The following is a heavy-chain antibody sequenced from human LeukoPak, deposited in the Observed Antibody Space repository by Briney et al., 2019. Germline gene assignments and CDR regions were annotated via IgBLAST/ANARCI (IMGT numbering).Heavy chain of an antibody. V-gene: IGHV1-69*13. CDR1: GGTFNYYA. D-gene: IGHD4-17*01. CDR2: LIPTLGTG. CDR3: AREGDYGDYIDY. J-gene: IGHJ4*02. Sequence: SVKVSCKASGGTFNYYAVSWVRQVPGQGLEWVGGLIPTLGTGNYSPKFQGRVTITADESTSTAYMELSSLGSEDTAVYYCAREGDYGDYIDYWGQGTLVTVSS.